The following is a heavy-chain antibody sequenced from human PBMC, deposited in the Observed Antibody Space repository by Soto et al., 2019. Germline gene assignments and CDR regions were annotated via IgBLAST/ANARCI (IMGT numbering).Heavy chain of an antibody. J-gene: IGHJ4*02. D-gene: IGHD2-21*02. CDR2: MNPNSGNT. V-gene: IGHV1-8*01. CDR3: ARSPANVFCRGPDCYERYFDY. CDR1: GYTFTSYD. Sequence: ASVKVSCKASGYTFTSYDINWVRQATGQGLEWMGWMNPNSGNTGYAQKFQGRVTMTRNTSISTAYMELSSLRSEDTAVYYCARSPANVFCRGPDCYERYFDYWGQGTQVTVSS.